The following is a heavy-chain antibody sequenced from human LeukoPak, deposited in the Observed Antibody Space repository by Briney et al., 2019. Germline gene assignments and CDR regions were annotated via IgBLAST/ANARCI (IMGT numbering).Heavy chain of an antibody. CDR1: GFTISGFA. V-gene: IGHV3-23*01. J-gene: IGHJ4*02. CDR2: ISGGSVGAT. CDR3: ADGSSSGRPYFFDW. Sequence: GGSLRLSPAASGFTISGFAVVWLGQAPGKGLDWFSAISGGSVGATYYADAVKGRFTISRDNSKTTLNRERYSVRAEDTCVYYCADGSSSGRPYFFDWCGQASLVAVS. D-gene: IGHD2-15*01.